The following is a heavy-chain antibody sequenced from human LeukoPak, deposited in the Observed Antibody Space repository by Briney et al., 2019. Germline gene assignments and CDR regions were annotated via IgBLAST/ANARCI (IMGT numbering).Heavy chain of an antibody. CDR1: GFNFDNYA. D-gene: IGHD3-3*01. V-gene: IGHV3-30*04. CDR3: SRTPDFWSRLRGFYF. CDR2: ISHDERTK. J-gene: IGHJ3*01. Sequence: GGSLRLSCVASGFNFDNYAMHWVRQPLGKGLEWVAVISHDERTKYYADSMKGRFTISRDNSKNTLYLQMNSLRAEYTAVYYCSRTPDFWSRLRGFYFWGQGTKVTVSS.